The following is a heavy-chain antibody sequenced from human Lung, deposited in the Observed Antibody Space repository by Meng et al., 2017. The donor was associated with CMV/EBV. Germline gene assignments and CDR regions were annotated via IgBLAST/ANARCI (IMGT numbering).Heavy chain of an antibody. CDR2: ISSSGNTK. CDR3: ARGRAKSGYYTAGDY. V-gene: IGHV3-48*03. J-gene: IGHJ4*02. D-gene: IGHD3-3*01. CDR1: GFTFSHFE. Sequence: SLKISCATSGFTFSHFEMNWVRQAPGKGLEWVSYISSSGNTKYYADSVKGRFTISRDNAKNSLYLQMNSLRAEDTAVFYCARGRAKSGYYTAGDYWGQGXLVTVSS.